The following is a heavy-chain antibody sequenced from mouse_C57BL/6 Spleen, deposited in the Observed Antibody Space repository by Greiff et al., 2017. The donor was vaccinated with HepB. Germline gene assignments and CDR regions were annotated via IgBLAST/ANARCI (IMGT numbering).Heavy chain of an antibody. CDR2: IYPRSGNT. CDR3: ARIEAKAMDY. CDR1: GYTFTSYG. J-gene: IGHJ4*01. V-gene: IGHV1-81*01. Sequence: VQLQQSGAELARPGASVKLSCKASGYTFTSYGISWVKQRTGQALEWIGEIYPRSGNTYYNEKFKGKATLTADKSSSTAYMELRSLTSEDSAVYFCARIEAKAMDYWGQGTSVTVSS.